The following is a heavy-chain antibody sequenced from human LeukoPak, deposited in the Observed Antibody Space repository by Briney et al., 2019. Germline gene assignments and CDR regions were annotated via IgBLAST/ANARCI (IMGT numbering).Heavy chain of an antibody. CDR2: IYYSGST. V-gene: IGHV4-31*03. CDR3: ARAGNGGDYYYGMDV. J-gene: IGHJ6*02. CDR1: GPSISSGDYY. Sequence: ASQTLSLTCTVSGPSISSGDYYWSWIRQHPGKGREWISYIYYSGSTYYNPSPKSRVTISIDTSKTQFSLNLSSVTAAATAVYYCARAGNGGDYYYGMDVWGQGTTVTVSS. D-gene: IGHD2-8*01.